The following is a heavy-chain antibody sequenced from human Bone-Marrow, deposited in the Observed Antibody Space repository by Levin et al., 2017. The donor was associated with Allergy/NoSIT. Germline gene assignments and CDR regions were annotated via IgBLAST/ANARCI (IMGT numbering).Heavy chain of an antibody. Sequence: SETLSLTCTVSGDSISNGGHYWSWIRQHPGKGLEYVGYIYHSGSTYYNPSLRSRVTISMDKSKNQFSLKMTSMTAAATAFYSCARAGYGDFRLQAAELDVWGNGTPVTVSS. J-gene: IGHJ6*04. V-gene: IGHV4-31*03. CDR1: GDSISNGGHY. CDR2: IYHSGST. CDR3: ARAGYGDFRLQAAELDV. D-gene: IGHD4-17*01.